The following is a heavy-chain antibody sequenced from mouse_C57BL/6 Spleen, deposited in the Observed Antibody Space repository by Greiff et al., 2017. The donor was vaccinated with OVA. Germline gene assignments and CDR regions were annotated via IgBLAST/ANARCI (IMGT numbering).Heavy chain of an antibody. Sequence: QVHVKQPGAELVMPGASVKLSCKASGYTFTSYWMHWVKQRPGQGLEWIGEIDPSDSYTNYNQKFKGKSTLTVDKSSSTAYMQLSSLTSEDSAVYYCARGEPWFAYWGQGTLVTVSA. V-gene: IGHV1-69*01. J-gene: IGHJ3*01. CDR1: GYTFTSYW. CDR2: IDPSDSYT. CDR3: ARGEPWFAY.